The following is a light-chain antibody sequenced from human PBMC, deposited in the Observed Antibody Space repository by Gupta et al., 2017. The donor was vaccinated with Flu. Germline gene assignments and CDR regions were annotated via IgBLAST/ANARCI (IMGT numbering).Light chain of an antibody. CDR1: SSNIGAVYA. CDR2: GNK. Sequence: QSVLTQPPSVSGAPGQRVTSSCTGSSSNIGAVYAVHWYQQLPGTAPKLLIYGNKNRPSGVPDRFSGSKSGTSASLAITGLQAEDEAVYYCQSYDTSLSGSMVFGGGTKLTVL. J-gene: IGLJ3*02. V-gene: IGLV1-40*01. CDR3: QSYDTSLSGSMV.